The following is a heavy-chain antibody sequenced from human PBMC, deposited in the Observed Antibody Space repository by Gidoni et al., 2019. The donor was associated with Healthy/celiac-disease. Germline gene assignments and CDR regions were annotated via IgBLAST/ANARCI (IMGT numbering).Heavy chain of an antibody. J-gene: IGHJ5*02. V-gene: IGHV1-3*01. CDR2: INAGKGNT. CDR3: ARDFYDYSFWFDP. CDR1: GYTFTSYA. D-gene: IGHD4-4*01. Sequence: QVQLLQSGAEVTKPGASVKVSCKASGYTFTSYAMHRVRQAPGPRLEWMGWINAGKGNTKYSQKFQGRVPITRDTSASTAYMELSILRSEDTAVYYCARDFYDYSFWFDPWGQGTLVTVSS.